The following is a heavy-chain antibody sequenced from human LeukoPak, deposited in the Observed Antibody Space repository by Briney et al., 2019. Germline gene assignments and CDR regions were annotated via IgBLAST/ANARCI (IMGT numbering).Heavy chain of an antibody. Sequence: GGSLRLSCAASGFTFSNAWMAWVRQAPGRGLEWVANINKDGREKYYLEFVKGRFTISRDNAKNLVYLQMNNLRAGEDTAVYYCASPAHIAELTSNYWYFDLWGRGTLVTVSS. V-gene: IGHV3-7*01. CDR2: INKDGREK. J-gene: IGHJ2*01. CDR1: GFTFSNAW. CDR3: ASPAHIAELTSNYWYFDL. D-gene: IGHD4-11*01.